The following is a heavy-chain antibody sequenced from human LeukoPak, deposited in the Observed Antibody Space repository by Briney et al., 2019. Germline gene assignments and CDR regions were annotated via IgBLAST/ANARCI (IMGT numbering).Heavy chain of an antibody. CDR2: ISSSSSYI. CDR3: ARETYCSSTSCYLDY. D-gene: IGHD2-2*01. Sequence: ETLSLTCTVSGGSIGSYYWSWIRQPPGKGLEWVSSISSSSSYIYYADSVKGRFTISRDNAKNSLYLQMNSLRAEDTAVYYCARETYCSSTSCYLDYWGQGTLVTVSS. J-gene: IGHJ4*02. V-gene: IGHV3-21*01. CDR1: GGSIGSYY.